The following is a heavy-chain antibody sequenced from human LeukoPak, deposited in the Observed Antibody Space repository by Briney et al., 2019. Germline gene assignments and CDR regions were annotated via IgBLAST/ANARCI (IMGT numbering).Heavy chain of an antibody. CDR1: GFTFSNYW. CDR3: ARGWVVGVRGVTDFDY. V-gene: IGHV3-7*03. D-gene: IGHD3-10*01. J-gene: IGHJ4*02. Sequence: GGSLRLSCAASGFTFSNYWMSWVRQAPGNGLEWVAHIKEDGSDKYYVDSVKGRFTISRDNAKNSLYLQMDSLRAEDTAVYYCARGWVVGVRGVTDFDYWGQGTLVTVSS. CDR2: IKEDGSDK.